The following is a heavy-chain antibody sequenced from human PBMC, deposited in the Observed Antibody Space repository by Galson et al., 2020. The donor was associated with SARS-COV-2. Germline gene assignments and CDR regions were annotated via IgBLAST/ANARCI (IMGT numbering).Heavy chain of an antibody. V-gene: IGHV3-30*04. D-gene: IGHD1-26*01. CDR2: ISYDGSNK. Sequence: GESLKISCAASGFTFSSYAMHWVRQAPGKGLEWVAVISYDGSNKYYADSVKGRFTISRDNSKNTLYLQMNSLRAEDTAVYYCAGDYATTYYYYYGMDVWGQGTTVTVSS. CDR1: GFTFSSYA. J-gene: IGHJ6*02. CDR3: AGDYATTYYYYYGMDV.